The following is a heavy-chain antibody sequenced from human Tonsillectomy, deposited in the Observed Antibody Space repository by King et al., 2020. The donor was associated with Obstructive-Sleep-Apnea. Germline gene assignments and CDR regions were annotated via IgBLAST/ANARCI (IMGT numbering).Heavy chain of an antibody. V-gene: IGHV4-31*03. CDR1: GGSISSGGPY. CDR3: ARGEETYYSDY. J-gene: IGHJ4*02. Sequence: VQLQESGPGLVKPSQTLSLTCTVSGGSISSGGPYWSWSRQHPGKGLGGIGYIFYSGSTYYNPSLKSRVTMSVDTSKNPLSLKLSSVTAADTAVYYCARGEETYYSDYWGQGTLVTVSS. CDR2: IFYSGST.